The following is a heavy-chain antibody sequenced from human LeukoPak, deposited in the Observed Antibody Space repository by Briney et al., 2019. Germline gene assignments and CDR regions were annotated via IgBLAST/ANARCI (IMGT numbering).Heavy chain of an antibody. CDR2: ISYDGSNK. Sequence: PGGSLRLSCAASGFTFSSYAMHWVRQAPGRGLEWVAVISYDGSNKYYADSVKGRFTISRENAKNSLYLQLNSLRDGDTAVYYCARAEYFDLWGRGTLVTVSS. CDR1: GFTFSSYA. CDR3: ARAEYFDL. V-gene: IGHV3-30*14. J-gene: IGHJ2*01.